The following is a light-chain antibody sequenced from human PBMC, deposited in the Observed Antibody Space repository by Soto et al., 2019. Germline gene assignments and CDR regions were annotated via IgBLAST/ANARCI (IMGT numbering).Light chain of an antibody. V-gene: IGKV3-20*01. CDR1: QSVSSSY. J-gene: IGKJ5*01. CDR2: GAS. CDR3: QQYGSSPTIT. Sequence: EIELTQSPGTLSLSPGKRATLSCRASQSVSSSYLAWYQQKPGQAPRLLIYGASSRATGIPDRFSGSGSGTDFTLTISRLEPEDFAVYYCQQYGSSPTITFGQGTRLEIK.